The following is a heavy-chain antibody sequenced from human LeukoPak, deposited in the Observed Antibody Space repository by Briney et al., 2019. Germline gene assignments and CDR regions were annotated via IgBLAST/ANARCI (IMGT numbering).Heavy chain of an antibody. CDR2: IYHSGST. CDR3: ARTGYRFIAFDI. CDR1: GYSISSGYY. V-gene: IGHV4-38-2*02. J-gene: IGHJ3*02. Sequence: PSETLSLTCTVSGYSISSGYYWGWIRQPPGKGLEWIGSIYHSGSTYYNPSLKSRVTISVDTSKTQFSLKLSSVTAADTAVYYCARTGYRFIAFDIWGQGTMVTVSS. D-gene: IGHD6-13*01.